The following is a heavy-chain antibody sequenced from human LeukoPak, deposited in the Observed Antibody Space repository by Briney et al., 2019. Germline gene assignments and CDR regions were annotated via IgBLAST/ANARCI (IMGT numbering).Heavy chain of an antibody. J-gene: IGHJ4*02. Sequence: PGGSLRLSYAASGFTFSSYAMHWGRQAPGKGLEWVAVISYDGSNKDYADSVKGRFTISRDNSKNTLYLQVNSLRTEDTALYYCARDKYSPPRATFDYWGQGTLVTVSS. CDR1: GFTFSSYA. D-gene: IGHD1-26*01. CDR3: ARDKYSPPRATFDY. CDR2: ISYDGSNK. V-gene: IGHV3-30-3*01.